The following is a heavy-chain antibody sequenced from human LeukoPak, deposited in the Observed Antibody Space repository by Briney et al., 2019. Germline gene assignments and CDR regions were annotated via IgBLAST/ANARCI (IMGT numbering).Heavy chain of an antibody. CDR2: FDPEDGET. CDR3: ARGGGSTWTQRGYFHP. V-gene: IGHV1-24*01. J-gene: IGHJ1*01. CDR1: GYTLTELS. Sequence: GASVKVSCKVSGYTLTELSMHWVRQAPGKGLEWMGGFDPEDGETIYAQKFQGRVTMTRNTSISTAYMELSSLRSDDTAVYYCARGGGSTWTQRGYFHPWGQGTLVTVSS. D-gene: IGHD6-13*01.